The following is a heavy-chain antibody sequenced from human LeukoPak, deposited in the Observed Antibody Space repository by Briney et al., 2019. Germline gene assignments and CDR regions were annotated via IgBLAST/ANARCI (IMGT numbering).Heavy chain of an antibody. CDR2: IYYSGST. V-gene: IGHV4-39*01. Sequence: SETLSLTCSVSGGSISSSSYYWGWIRQPPGKGLEWIGSIYYSGSTYYNPSLKSRVTISVDTSKNQLSLKLSSVTAADTAVYYCASGRPIFQHWGQGTLVTVSS. CDR3: ASGRPIFQH. D-gene: IGHD1-14*01. CDR1: GGSISSSSYY. J-gene: IGHJ1*01.